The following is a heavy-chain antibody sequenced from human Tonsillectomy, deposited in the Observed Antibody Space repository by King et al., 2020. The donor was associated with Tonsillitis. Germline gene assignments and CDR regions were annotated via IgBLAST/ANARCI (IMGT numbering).Heavy chain of an antibody. CDR2: IRFDGSDK. CDR1: GFTFNNYG. D-gene: IGHD3-16*01. V-gene: IGHV3-30*02. CDR3: AKDRVGKYFYYSYGMDV. Sequence: VQLVESGGGVVQPGGSLRLSCAASGFTFNNYGMHWVRQAPGKGLDWVAFIRFDGSDKYYADSVKGRFTLSRDNSKNMLYLQMNSLRADDTALYYCAKDRVGKYFYYSYGMDVWGQGTTVTVSS. J-gene: IGHJ6*02.